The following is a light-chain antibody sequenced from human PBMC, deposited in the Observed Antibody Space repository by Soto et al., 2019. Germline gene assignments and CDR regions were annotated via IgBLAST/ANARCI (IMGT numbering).Light chain of an antibody. CDR1: QGISNS. V-gene: IGKV3-15*01. J-gene: IGKJ2*01. CDR2: GVS. CDR3: QQRSNWPPYT. Sequence: EIVMTQSPATLSVSPGERATLSCRASQGISNSLAWYQQKPGQAPRLLIYGVSTRATGIPARFSGSGSGTEFTLTISSLQSEDFAVYYCQQRSNWPPYTFGQGTKVDIK.